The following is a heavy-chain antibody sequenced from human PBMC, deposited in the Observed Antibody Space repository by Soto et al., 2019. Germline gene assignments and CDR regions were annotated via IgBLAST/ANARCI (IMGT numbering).Heavy chain of an antibody. Sequence: EVQLVESGGGLVKPGGSLRLSCAASGFTFSSYSMNWVRQAPGKGLEWVSSISSSSSYIYYADSVKGRFTISRDNAKNSLYLQMNSLRAEDTAVYYCASRITRDYGSGSYDWYFDLWGRGTLVTVSS. CDR3: ASRITRDYGSGSYDWYFDL. D-gene: IGHD3-10*01. J-gene: IGHJ2*01. CDR2: ISSSSSYI. CDR1: GFTFSSYS. V-gene: IGHV3-21*01.